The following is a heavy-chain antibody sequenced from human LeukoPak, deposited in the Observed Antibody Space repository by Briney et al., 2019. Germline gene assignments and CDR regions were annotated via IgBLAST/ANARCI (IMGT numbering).Heavy chain of an antibody. CDR3: AASPDIEASGTLYYLDF. Sequence: PGGSLRLSCAASGFTFRSYGMSWVRQAPGKGPEWVSSISGSGGYTYYADSVQGRFTISRDNSKNTLSLQMNSLRAEDAAIYYCAASPDIEASGTLYYLDFWGQGTLVSVSS. V-gene: IGHV3-23*01. CDR2: ISGSGGYT. CDR1: GFTFRSYG. D-gene: IGHD1-14*01. J-gene: IGHJ4*02.